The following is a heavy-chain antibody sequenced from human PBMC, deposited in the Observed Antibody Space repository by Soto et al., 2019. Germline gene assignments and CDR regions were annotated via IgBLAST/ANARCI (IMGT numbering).Heavy chain of an antibody. J-gene: IGHJ4*02. Sequence: QVQLVQSGAEVKEPGASVRVSCKASGYTFTNNDISWVRQATGQGLEWMGWMNAISGNAGYAQKFQGRVTMTRNTSISTAYLELRSLRVEDTAVYYCARWVVGADYSDYWGQGTLVTVSS. CDR3: ARWVVGADYSDY. CDR1: GYTFTNND. V-gene: IGHV1-8*01. D-gene: IGHD1-26*01. CDR2: MNAISGNA.